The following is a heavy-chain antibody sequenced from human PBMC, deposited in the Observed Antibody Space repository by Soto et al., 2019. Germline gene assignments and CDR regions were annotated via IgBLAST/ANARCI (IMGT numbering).Heavy chain of an antibody. D-gene: IGHD3-3*01. CDR1: GFTFSRYA. Sequence: GGSLRLSCAASGFTFSRYAMSWVRQAPGRGLDWVSGITGSGSITYYAASVKGRLTISRDHSKNTVYLQMNSLRSEDTAVYYCATDSASTARITIAYYYYYGMDVWGQGTTVTVSS. CDR3: ATDSASTARITIAYYYYYGMDV. CDR2: ITGSGSIT. J-gene: IGHJ6*02. V-gene: IGHV3-23*01.